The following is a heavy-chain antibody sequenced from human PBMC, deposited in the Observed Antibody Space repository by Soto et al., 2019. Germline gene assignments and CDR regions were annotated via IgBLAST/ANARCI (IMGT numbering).Heavy chain of an antibody. CDR3: ARYMGDSFGYPFDY. CDR2: IGGSAGTT. Sequence: GGSLRLSCAASGFTFHSYAMSWVRQAPGKGLEWVSAIGGSAGTTFYADSVKGRFTISRDNSKNTLYLQMNSLRAEDTALYYCARYMGDSFGYPFDYWGQGTLVTVS. CDR1: GFTFHSYA. V-gene: IGHV3-23*01. D-gene: IGHD6-19*01. J-gene: IGHJ4*02.